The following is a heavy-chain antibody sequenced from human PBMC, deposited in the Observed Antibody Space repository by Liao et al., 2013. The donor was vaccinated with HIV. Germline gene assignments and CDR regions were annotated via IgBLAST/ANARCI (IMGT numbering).Heavy chain of an antibody. D-gene: IGHD3-3*01. CDR1: GGSISSYY. CDR3: ARGTIFGPDY. Sequence: QLQLQESGPGLVKPSETLSLTCTISGGSISSYYWSWIRQPPGKGLEWIGFIYYSGSTNYNPSLKSRVTMSVDTSKNQFSLKLSSVTAADTAVYYCARGTIFGPDYWGQGTLVTVSS. CDR2: IYYSGST. V-gene: IGHV4-59*12. J-gene: IGHJ4*02.